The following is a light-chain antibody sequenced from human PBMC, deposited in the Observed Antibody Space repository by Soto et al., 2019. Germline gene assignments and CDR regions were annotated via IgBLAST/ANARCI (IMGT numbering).Light chain of an antibody. CDR2: AAS. CDR3: QQSYTTPVYS. V-gene: IGKV1-39*01. Sequence: DIQITQSPSTLSSSVADRVTITCGASQSTSSYLAWYQQKPGKAPKLLIYAASSLQSGVPSRFSGSGSGTDFTLTISSLQPEDFATYFCQQSYTTPVYSFGQGTKV. CDR1: QSTSSY. J-gene: IGKJ2*01.